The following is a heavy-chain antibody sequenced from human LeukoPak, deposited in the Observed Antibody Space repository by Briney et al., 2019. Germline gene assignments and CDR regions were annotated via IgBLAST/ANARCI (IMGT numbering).Heavy chain of an antibody. V-gene: IGHV3-30*18. Sequence: GGSLRLSCAASGFTFSSYGMHWVRQAPGKGLEWVAVISYDGSNKYYADSVKGRFTISRDNSKNTLYLQMNSLRAEDTALYYCAKGGSGYYYVNIDYWGQGTLVTVSS. CDR1: GFTFSSYG. CDR2: ISYDGSNK. J-gene: IGHJ4*02. D-gene: IGHD3-22*01. CDR3: AKGGSGYYYVNIDY.